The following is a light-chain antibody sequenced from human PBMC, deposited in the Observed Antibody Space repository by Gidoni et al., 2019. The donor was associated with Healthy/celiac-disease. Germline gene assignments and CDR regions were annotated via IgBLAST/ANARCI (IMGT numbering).Light chain of an antibody. V-gene: IGKV3-11*01. CDR3: QQRSNWLT. CDR2: DAS. Sequence: EIVLTQSPATLSLSPGERATLSCRASQSVSSYLAWYQQKPGQAPRLLIYDASNRATGIPARFSGSGSGTDFTLTISSREPEDFAVYYCQQRSNWLTFGQXTKLEIK. CDR1: QSVSSY. J-gene: IGKJ2*01.